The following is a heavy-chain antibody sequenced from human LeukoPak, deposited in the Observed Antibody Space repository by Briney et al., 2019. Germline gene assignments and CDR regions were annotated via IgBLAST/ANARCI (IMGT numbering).Heavy chain of an antibody. D-gene: IGHD6-19*01. J-gene: IGHJ4*02. CDR1: GFTFSSYA. Sequence: PGGSLRLSCAASGFTFSSYAMSWVRQAPGKGLEWVSAISGSGGSTYYADSVKGRFTISRDNSKNTLYLQMNSLRAEDTAVYYSAKDPAGGIAVTRLFDYWGQGTLVTVSS. CDR3: AKDPAGGIAVTRLFDY. V-gene: IGHV3-23*01. CDR2: ISGSGGST.